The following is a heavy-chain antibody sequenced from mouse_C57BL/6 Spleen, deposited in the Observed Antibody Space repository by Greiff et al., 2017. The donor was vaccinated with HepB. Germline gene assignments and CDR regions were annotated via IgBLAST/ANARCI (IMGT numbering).Heavy chain of an antibody. D-gene: IGHD1-1*01. Sequence: QVQLQQPGAELVMPGASVKLSCKASGYTFTSYWMHWVKQRPGQGLEWIGEIDPSDSYTNYNQKFKGKSTLTVDKSSSTAYMQLSSLTSEDSAVYYCAKSFITTVVDYWGQGTTLPVSS. CDR1: GYTFTSYW. CDR2: IDPSDSYT. V-gene: IGHV1-69*01. J-gene: IGHJ2*01. CDR3: AKSFITTVVDY.